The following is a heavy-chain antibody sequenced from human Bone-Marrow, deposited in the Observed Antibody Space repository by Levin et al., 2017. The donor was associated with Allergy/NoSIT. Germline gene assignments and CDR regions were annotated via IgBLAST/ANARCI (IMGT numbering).Heavy chain of an antibody. CDR1: GFTFKKYP. J-gene: IGHJ4*02. CDR3: ANLGDGGGY. D-gene: IGHD3-16*01. CDR2: IGDNGRST. V-gene: IGHV3-23*01. Sequence: QRGESLKISCAASGFTFKKYPMSWVRQAPGKGLEWVSAIGDNGRSTFYADSVKGRFTISRDNSKNTLYLQMNSLRAEDTAIYFCANLGDGGGYWGQGTLVTVSS.